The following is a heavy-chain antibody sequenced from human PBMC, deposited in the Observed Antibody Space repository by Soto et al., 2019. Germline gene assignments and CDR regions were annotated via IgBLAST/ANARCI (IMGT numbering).Heavy chain of an antibody. CDR3: ARERYYYDTLPLDY. CDR1: GFTFSSYS. V-gene: IGHV3-21*01. CDR2: ISSSSSYI. J-gene: IGHJ4*02. D-gene: IGHD3-22*01. Sequence: GGSLRLSCAASGFTFSSYSMNWVRQTPGKGLEWVSSISSSSSYIYYADSVKGRFTISRDNAKNSLYLQMNSLRAEDTAVYYCARERYYYDTLPLDYWGQGTLVTVSS.